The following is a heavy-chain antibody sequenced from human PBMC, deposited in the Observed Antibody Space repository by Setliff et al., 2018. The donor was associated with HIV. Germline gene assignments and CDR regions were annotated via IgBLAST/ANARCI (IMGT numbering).Heavy chain of an antibody. V-gene: IGHV1-8*02. Sequence: GASVKVSCKASGYTFTNYDINWVRQATGQGLEWMGRMNPNSGATNYAQRFQGRVTMTRDTSISTVYMELSGLTSDDTAVYFCARQLSNSLDHWGQGTPVTVSS. D-gene: IGHD1-1*01. CDR3: ARQLSNSLDH. CDR2: MNPNSGAT. CDR1: GYTFTNYD. J-gene: IGHJ4*02.